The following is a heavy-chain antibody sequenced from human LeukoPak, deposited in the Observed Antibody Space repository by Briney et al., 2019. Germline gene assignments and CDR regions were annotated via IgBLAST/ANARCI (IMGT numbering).Heavy chain of an antibody. J-gene: IGHJ4*02. CDR3: ASSSDSSGYYGVLPPV. CDR1: GGSISSGGYS. CDR2: IYHSGST. D-gene: IGHD3-22*01. V-gene: IGHV4-30-2*01. Sequence: PSGTLSLTCAVSGGSISSGGYSWSWIRQPPGKGLEWIGYIYHSGSTYYNPSLKSRVTISVDGSKNQFSLKLSSVTAADTAVYYCASSSDSSGYYGVLPPVWGQGTLVTVSS.